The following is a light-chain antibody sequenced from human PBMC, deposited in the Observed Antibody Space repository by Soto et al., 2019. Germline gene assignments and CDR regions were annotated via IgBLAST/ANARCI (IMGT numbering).Light chain of an antibody. CDR3: QHYGNAPIT. CDR2: RAS. Sequence: EIVLTQSPGTLSLSPGERATLSCRASQSVSSNYFAWYQQKPGQAPRLLIYRASTRATGIPDRFSGSGSGTDFSLTVSRLEPEDFAMYFCQHYGNAPITFGQGTRLEIK. V-gene: IGKV3-20*01. J-gene: IGKJ5*01. CDR1: QSVSSNY.